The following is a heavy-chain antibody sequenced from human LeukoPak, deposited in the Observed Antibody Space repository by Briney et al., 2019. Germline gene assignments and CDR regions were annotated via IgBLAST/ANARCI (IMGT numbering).Heavy chain of an antibody. J-gene: IGHJ5*02. Sequence: PGGSLRLSCAASGFNFANHAMSWVRQPPGKGLEWIGEINHSGSTNYNPSLKSRVTISVDTSKNQFSLKLSSVTAADTAVYYCARGGIAARPSSLSLANPWGQGTLVTVSS. CDR1: GFNFANHA. CDR2: INHSGST. D-gene: IGHD6-6*01. V-gene: IGHV4-34*01. CDR3: ARGGIAARPSSLSLANP.